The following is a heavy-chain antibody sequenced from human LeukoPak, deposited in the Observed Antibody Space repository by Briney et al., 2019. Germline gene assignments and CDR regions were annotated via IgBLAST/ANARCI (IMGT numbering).Heavy chain of an antibody. D-gene: IGHD1-26*01. Sequence: SETLSLPCTVSGGSIDRSTYYWGWIRQPPGKGLEWIGSIYYSGSTYYNPSLRSRFTISVDTSKNQFSLKLNSVTAGDTAVYYCATLTGSHPAYWGQGTLVTVSS. CDR1: GGSIDRSTYY. J-gene: IGHJ4*02. V-gene: IGHV4-39*01. CDR3: ATLTGSHPAY. CDR2: IYYSGST.